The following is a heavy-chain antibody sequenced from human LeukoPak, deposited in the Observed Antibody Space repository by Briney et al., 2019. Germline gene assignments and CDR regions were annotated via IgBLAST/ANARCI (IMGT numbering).Heavy chain of an antibody. CDR1: GGSISSYY. Sequence: SETLSLTCTVSGGSISSYYWSWIRQPPGKGLEWIGYIYYSGSTSYNPSLTSRVTISLDTSKNQFSLRLSSVTAADTAVYYCARCPYYYYYYMDVWGKGTTVTIPS. V-gene: IGHV4-59*08. CDR2: IYYSGST. CDR3: ARCPYYYYYYMDV. J-gene: IGHJ6*03.